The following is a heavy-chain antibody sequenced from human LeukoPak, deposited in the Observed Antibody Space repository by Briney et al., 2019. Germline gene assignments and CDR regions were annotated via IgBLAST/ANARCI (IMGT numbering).Heavy chain of an antibody. CDR3: ERGSLRLLRFLEWSKSPLNY. CDR2: ISSDGGST. Sequence: GGSLRLSCAPSGFIFSNYAMHWGRQAPGKGLECVSGISSDGGSTYYANSVKGRFTISRDNSNNTLYLQMGSLKTEDMAVYYCERGSLRLLRFLEWSKSPLNYWGQGTLVTVSS. J-gene: IGHJ4*02. D-gene: IGHD3-3*01. CDR1: GFIFSNYA. V-gene: IGHV3-64*01.